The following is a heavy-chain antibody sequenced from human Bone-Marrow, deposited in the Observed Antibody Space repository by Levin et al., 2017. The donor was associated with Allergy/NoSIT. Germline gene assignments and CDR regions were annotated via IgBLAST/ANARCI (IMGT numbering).Heavy chain of an antibody. J-gene: IGHJ6*02. Sequence: ASVKVSCKASGGTFSSYAISWVRQAPGQGLEWMGGIIPIFGTANYAQKFQGRVTITADESTSTAYMELSSLRSEDTAVYYCARQPSAVVTASRTFYYYGMDVWGQGTTVTVSS. CDR3: ARQPSAVVTASRTFYYYGMDV. V-gene: IGHV1-69*13. D-gene: IGHD2-21*02. CDR2: IIPIFGTA. CDR1: GGTFSSYA.